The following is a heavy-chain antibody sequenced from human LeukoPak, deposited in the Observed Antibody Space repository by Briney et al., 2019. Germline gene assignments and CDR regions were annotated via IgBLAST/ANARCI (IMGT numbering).Heavy chain of an antibody. CDR1: GFTFSTYA. D-gene: IGHD3-22*01. CDR3: ARDRPNYYGSDGHYYRRDGDY. J-gene: IGHJ4*02. V-gene: IGHV3-23*01. Sequence: GGSLRLSCAASGFTFSTYAMSWVRQTPGKGLEWVSSITSRDGTTYYADSVKGRFTISRDNYENTLYLQMNSLRAEDSALYYCARDRPNYYGSDGHYYRRDGDYWGQGTLVTVSS. CDR2: ITSRDGTT.